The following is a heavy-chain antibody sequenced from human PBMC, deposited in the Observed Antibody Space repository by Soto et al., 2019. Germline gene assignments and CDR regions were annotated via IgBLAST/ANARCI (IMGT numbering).Heavy chain of an antibody. V-gene: IGHV3-53*01. CDR3: ARSRWLQFSVWFDP. D-gene: IGHD5-12*01. CDR2: IYSGGST. J-gene: IGHJ5*02. Sequence: GGSLRLSCAASGFTVSSNYMSWVRQAPGKGLEWVSVIYSGGSTYYADSVKGRFTISRDNSKNTLYLQMNSLRAEDTAVYYCARSRWLQFSVWFDPWGQGTLVTVS. CDR1: GFTVSSNY.